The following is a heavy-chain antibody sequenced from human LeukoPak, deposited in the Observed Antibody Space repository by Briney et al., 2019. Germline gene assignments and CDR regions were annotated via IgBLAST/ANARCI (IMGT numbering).Heavy chain of an antibody. Sequence: SETLSLTCTVSGGSISSYYWSWIRQPPGKGLEWIGYIYYSGSTNYNPSLKSRVTISVDTSKNQFSLKLSSVTAADTAVYYCARQGHFWSGYYFFDYWGQGTLVSVSS. CDR3: ARQGHFWSGYYFFDY. D-gene: IGHD3-3*02. CDR1: GGSISSYY. CDR2: IYYSGST. V-gene: IGHV4-59*08. J-gene: IGHJ4*02.